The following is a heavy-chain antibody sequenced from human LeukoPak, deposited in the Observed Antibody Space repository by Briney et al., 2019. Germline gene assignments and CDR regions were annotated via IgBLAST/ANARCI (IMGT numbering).Heavy chain of an antibody. CDR3: ARDYGGSSPFDY. V-gene: IGHV3-21*01. CDR1: GFTFSSYT. CDR2: ITSSSSYI. D-gene: IGHD4-23*01. J-gene: IGHJ4*02. Sequence: PGGSLRLSCAASGFTFSSYTMNWVRQAPGKGLEWVSSITSSSSYIYYADSVKGRFTISRDNAKNSLYLQMNSLRAEDTAVYYCARDYGGSSPFDYWGQGTLVTVSS.